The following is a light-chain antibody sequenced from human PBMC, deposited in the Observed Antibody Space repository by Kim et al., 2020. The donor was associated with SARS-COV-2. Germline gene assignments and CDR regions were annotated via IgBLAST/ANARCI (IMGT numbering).Light chain of an antibody. V-gene: IGKV3-11*01. CDR3: HQRSEWPLT. J-gene: IGKJ4*01. Sequence: EIVLTQSPATLSLSPGERASLSCRASQSVGTSLVWYQQKVGQAPRLLIYDASKRATDIPAKFSGSGSGTDFTLTISSLESDDFAVYYCHQRSEWPLTFGGGTKVDIK. CDR1: QSVGTS. CDR2: DAS.